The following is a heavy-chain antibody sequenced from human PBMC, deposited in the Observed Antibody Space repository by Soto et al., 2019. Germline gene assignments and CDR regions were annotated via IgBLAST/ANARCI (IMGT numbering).Heavy chain of an antibody. CDR2: ISGYNGNT. V-gene: IGHV1-18*01. J-gene: IGHJ6*02. D-gene: IGHD5-18*01. CDR3: ARDKGYGFGWSSSSGMDV. CDR1: GYTFSNFG. Sequence: GASVKVSCKASGYTFSNFGLSWVRQAPGQGLEWRGWISGYNGNTNSAERFQGRVTMTTDTSTSTAYMEVRSLTSDDTAVYYCARDKGYGFGWSSSSGMDVWGQGTTVTVSS.